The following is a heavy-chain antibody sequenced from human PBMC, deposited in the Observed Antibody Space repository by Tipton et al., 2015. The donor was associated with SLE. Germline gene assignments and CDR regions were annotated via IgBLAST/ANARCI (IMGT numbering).Heavy chain of an antibody. Sequence: TLSLTCTVSGGSISSNNYYWGWIRQPPGKGLEWIASIYYRGNTHYHSSLKSRLTMSVDTSKNQFSLKLSSVTAADTAVYYCARAVQKWELRPFLMDVWGKGTTVSVSA. CDR3: ARAVQKWELRPFLMDV. V-gene: IGHV4-39*07. CDR1: GGSISSNNYY. J-gene: IGHJ6*04. D-gene: IGHD1-26*01. CDR2: IYYRGNT.